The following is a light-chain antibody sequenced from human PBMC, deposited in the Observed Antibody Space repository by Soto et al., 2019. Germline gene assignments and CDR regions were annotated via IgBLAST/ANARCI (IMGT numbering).Light chain of an antibody. CDR2: SVS. Sequence: DIQMTQSPSTLSAYVGDRVTITCRASQSVNSWLAWYQQKPGRAPKLLIYSVSNLDSGVPSRFSGSGSGTEFTLTICSLLPDDFATYYCQQFSSYSRTFGQGTKV. J-gene: IGKJ1*01. CDR3: QQFSSYSRT. V-gene: IGKV1-5*01. CDR1: QSVNSW.